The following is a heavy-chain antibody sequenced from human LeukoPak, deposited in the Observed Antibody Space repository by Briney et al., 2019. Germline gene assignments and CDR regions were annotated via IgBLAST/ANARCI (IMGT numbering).Heavy chain of an antibody. CDR3: ARGSPYTYYDFWGGYGDY. CDR2: IYYSGST. J-gene: IGHJ4*02. Sequence: SETLSLTCTVSGGSISSGGCYWSWIRQHPGKGLEWIGYIYYSGSTYYNPSLKSRVTISVDTSKNQFSLKLSSVTAADTAVYYCARGSPYTYYDFWGGYGDYWGQGTLVTVSS. CDR1: GGSISSGGCY. V-gene: IGHV4-31*03. D-gene: IGHD3-3*01.